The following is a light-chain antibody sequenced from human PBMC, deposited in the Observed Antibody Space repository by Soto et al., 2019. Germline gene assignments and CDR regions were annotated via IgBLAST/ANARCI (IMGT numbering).Light chain of an antibody. CDR2: WAS. J-gene: IGKJ2*01. CDR1: RSILYSSNNKNY. Sequence: DIVMTQYPDSLAVSLGERATINCKSSRSILYSSNNKNYLSWYQQKAGQPPKLLIYWASTRESGVPDRFSGSGSGTDFTLTISSLQAEDVAVYYCQQYYSNPVTFGQGTKLQIK. CDR3: QQYYSNPVT. V-gene: IGKV4-1*01.